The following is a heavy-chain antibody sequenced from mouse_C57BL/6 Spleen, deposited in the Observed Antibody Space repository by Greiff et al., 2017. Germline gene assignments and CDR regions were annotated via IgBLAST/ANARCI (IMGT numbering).Heavy chain of an antibody. V-gene: IGHV1-55*01. CDR2: IYPGSGST. Sequence: QVQLQQPGAELVKPGASVKMSCKASGYTFTSYWITWVKQRPGQGLEWIGDIYPGSGSTNYNEKFKSKATLTVDTSSRTAYMQLSSLTSEDSAVYYCARGEVVPYYAMDYWGQGTSVTVSS. CDR3: ARGEVVPYYAMDY. D-gene: IGHD1-1*01. CDR1: GYTFTSYW. J-gene: IGHJ4*01.